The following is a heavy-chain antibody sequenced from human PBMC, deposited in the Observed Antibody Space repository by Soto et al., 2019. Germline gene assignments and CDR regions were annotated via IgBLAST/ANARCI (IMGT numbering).Heavy chain of an antibody. CDR3: ARIIRTLAWDGVDV. J-gene: IGHJ6*02. CDR2: IYNSGST. CDR1: AGSISSYY. Sequence: QVQLQESGPGLVKASETLSLTCTVSAGSISSYYWGWIRQSPGKGLEWIGYIYNSGSTNYNPSLKSRLTMSVDTSKNQFSLQLSSVTAADTAVYYCARIIRTLAWDGVDVWGQGTRVTV. D-gene: IGHD3-10*01. V-gene: IGHV4-59*01.